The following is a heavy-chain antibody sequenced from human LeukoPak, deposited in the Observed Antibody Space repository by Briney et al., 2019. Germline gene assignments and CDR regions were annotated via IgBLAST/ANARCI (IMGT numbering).Heavy chain of an antibody. J-gene: IGHJ6*02. D-gene: IGHD3-22*01. CDR1: GFTFSSYA. CDR2: ISYGGSNK. CDR3: ARDIRYYYDSSPSV. Sequence: PGGSLRLSCAASGFTFSSYAMHWVRQAPGKGPEWVAVISYGGSNKYYADSVKGRFTISRDNSKNTLYLQMNSLRAEDTAVYYCARDIRYYYDSSPSVWGQGTTVTVSS. V-gene: IGHV3-30-3*01.